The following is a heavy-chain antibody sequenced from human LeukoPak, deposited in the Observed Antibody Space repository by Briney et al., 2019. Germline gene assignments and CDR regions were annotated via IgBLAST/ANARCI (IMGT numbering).Heavy chain of an antibody. CDR3: ARCTSGSFNAQFDY. CDR2: INPNSGGT. V-gene: IGHV1-2*02. J-gene: IGHJ4*02. D-gene: IGHD1-26*01. CDR1: GYTFTGYY. Sequence: GASVKVSCKASGYTFTGYYMHWVRQAPEQGLEWMGWINPNSGGTNYAQKFQGRVTMTRDTSISTAYMELSRLRSDDTAVYYCARCTSGSFNAQFDYWGQGTLVTVSS.